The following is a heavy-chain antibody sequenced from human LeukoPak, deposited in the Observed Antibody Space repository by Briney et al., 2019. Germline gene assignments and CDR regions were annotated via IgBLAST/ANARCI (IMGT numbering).Heavy chain of an antibody. J-gene: IGHJ3*02. CDR2: IYYSGST. CDR3: ARVVVAASSAFDI. D-gene: IGHD2-15*01. Sequence: SETLSLTCTVSGGSISSGDYYWSWIRQPPGKGLEWTGYIYYSGSTYYNPSLKSRVTISVDTSKNQFSLKLSSVTAADTAVYYCARVVVAASSAFDIWGQGTMVTVSS. CDR1: GGSISSGDYY. V-gene: IGHV4-30-4*01.